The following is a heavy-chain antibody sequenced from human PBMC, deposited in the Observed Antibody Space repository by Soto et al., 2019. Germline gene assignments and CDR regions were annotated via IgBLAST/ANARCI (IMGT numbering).Heavy chain of an antibody. CDR2: INAGNGNT. D-gene: IGHD4-17*01. CDR1: GYTFTSYA. J-gene: IGHJ6*02. V-gene: IGHV1-3*01. Sequence: ASVKVSCKASGYTFTSYAMHWVRQAPGQRLEWMGWINAGNGNTKYSQKFQGRVTTTRDTSASTAYMELSSLRSEDTAVYYCASLMTNYYYYYGMDVWGQGTTVTVSS. CDR3: ASLMTNYYYYYGMDV.